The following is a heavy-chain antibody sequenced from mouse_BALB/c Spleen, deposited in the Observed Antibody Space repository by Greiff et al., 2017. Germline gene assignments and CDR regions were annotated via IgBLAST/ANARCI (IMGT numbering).Heavy chain of an antibody. J-gene: IGHJ4*01. CDR1: GFTFSDFY. V-gene: IGHV7-1*02. Sequence: EVQVVESGGGLVQPGGSLRLSCATSGFTFSDFYMEWVRQPPGKRLEWIAASRNKANDYTTEYSASVKGRFIVSRDTSQSILYLQMNALRAEDTAIYYCARDAYITTGYAMDYWGQGTSVTVSS. CDR3: ARDAYITTGYAMDY. D-gene: IGHD1-1*01. CDR2: SRNKANDYTT.